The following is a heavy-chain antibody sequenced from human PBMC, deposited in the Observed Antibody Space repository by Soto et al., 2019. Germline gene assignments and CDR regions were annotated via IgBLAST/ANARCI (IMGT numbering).Heavy chain of an antibody. J-gene: IGHJ4*02. CDR3: ARDIGYGDY. Sequence: EVQLVESGGDLVQPGGSLRLSCAASGFTFRTYYITWVRQAPGEGLEWVASINEDGSEKYYVDSVRGRFTISRDNAENSMSLQMNSLRAEDTAVYYCARDIGYGDYWGQGTLVTVSS. D-gene: IGHD5-12*01. CDR2: INEDGSEK. CDR1: GFTFRTYY. V-gene: IGHV3-7*01.